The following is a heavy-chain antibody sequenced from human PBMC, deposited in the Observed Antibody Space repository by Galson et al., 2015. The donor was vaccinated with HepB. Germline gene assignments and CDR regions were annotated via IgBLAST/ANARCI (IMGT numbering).Heavy chain of an antibody. CDR1: GFTFSSYW. D-gene: IGHD5-18*01. Sequence: SLRLSCAASGFTFSSYWMSWVRQAPGKGLEWVANIKQGGSEKYYVDSVKGRFTISRDNAKNSLYLQMNSLRAEDTAVYYCARNGRGYSYGYPNDYFDYWGQGTLVTVSS. CDR2: IKQGGSEK. V-gene: IGHV3-7*03. CDR3: ARNGRGYSYGYPNDYFDY. J-gene: IGHJ4*02.